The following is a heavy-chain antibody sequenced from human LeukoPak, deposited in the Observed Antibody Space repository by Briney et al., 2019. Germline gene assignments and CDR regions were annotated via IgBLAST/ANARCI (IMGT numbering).Heavy chain of an antibody. CDR3: ARGLAAAYDYNWFDP. CDR1: GGSISSGSYY. J-gene: IGHJ5*02. V-gene: IGHV4-61*02. Sequence: SSETLSLTCTVSGGSISSGSYYRSWIRQPAGKGLEWIGRIYASGSTRYNPSLKSRVTMSVDTSKNQFSLKLTSVTAADTAAYFCARGLAAAYDYNWFDPWGQGTLVSVSS. CDR2: IYASGST. D-gene: IGHD5-12*01.